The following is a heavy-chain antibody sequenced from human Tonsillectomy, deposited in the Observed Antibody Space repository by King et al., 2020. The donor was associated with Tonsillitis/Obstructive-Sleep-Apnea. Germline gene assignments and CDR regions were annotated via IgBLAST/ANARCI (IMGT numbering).Heavy chain of an antibody. J-gene: IGHJ4*02. V-gene: IGHV1-18*01. CDR1: GYTFTNYG. Sequence: VQLVQSGAEVKKPGASVKVSCKASGYTFTNYGISWVRQAPGQGLEWMAWISAHNGHTNYAQKLQGRVTMTTDTSTSTAYMELRSLRSDDTAVYYCARDSMRHYYDSSGYYTFNYWGQGTLVTVSA. CDR3: ARDSMRHYYDSSGYYTFNY. CDR2: ISAHNGHT. D-gene: IGHD3-22*01.